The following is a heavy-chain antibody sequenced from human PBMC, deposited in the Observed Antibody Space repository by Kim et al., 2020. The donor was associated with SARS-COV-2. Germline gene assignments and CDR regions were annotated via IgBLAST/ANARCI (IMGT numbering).Heavy chain of an antibody. D-gene: IGHD6-19*01. J-gene: IGHJ4*01. CDR3: AKDGVGWYKSDWYYFDY. CDR1: GFTFNNYA. Sequence: GGSLRLSCAASGFTFNNYAMTWVRQAPGKGLEWVSSISGSDANRYYADSVKGRFTISRDNSKNTLYMQMSSLRAEDTATYYCAKDGVGWYKSDWYYFDYWGHGALVTVSS. CDR2: ISGSDANR. V-gene: IGHV3-23*01.